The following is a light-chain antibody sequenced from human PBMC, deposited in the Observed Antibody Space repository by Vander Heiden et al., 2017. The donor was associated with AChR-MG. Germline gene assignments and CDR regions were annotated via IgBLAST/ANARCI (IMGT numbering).Light chain of an antibody. Sequence: ETLMTPPPVSLPVSPGETATLSCRASESVTSDLAWYQQKGGQAPRLLIYGASRRATGIPPRFSGSGSETEFTLTISSVQAEDVAVYHCQQDKRWPLTFGGGTKVDIK. CDR1: ESVTSD. CDR3: QQDKRWPLT. V-gene: IGKV3-15*01. CDR2: GAS. J-gene: IGKJ4*01.